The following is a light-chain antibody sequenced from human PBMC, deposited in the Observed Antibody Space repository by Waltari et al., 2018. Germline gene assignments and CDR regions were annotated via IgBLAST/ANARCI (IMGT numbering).Light chain of an antibody. Sequence: DSQMTQSPSSLSASVGDRVTITCRASQSISSYLNRYQQKTGKAPKLLIYAASSLQSGVPSRFSGSGSGTDFTLTISSLQPEDFATYYCQQSYSTPFTFGPGTKVDIK. CDR2: AAS. J-gene: IGKJ3*01. CDR3: QQSYSTPFT. V-gene: IGKV1-39*01. CDR1: QSISSY.